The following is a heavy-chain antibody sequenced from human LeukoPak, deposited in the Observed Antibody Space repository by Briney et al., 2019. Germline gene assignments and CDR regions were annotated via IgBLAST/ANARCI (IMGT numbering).Heavy chain of an antibody. CDR2: TYKGGST. Sequence: QPGGSLRLSCEASGFTVSSNHMNWVRQVPGKGLEWVSITYKGGSTYYADSVKGRFTSSRDKSKNKVFLQMSSLRLEDTSVYYCARAYCTGGTCYDDAFDLWGQGTLVTVSS. J-gene: IGHJ3*01. V-gene: IGHV3-66*01. CDR3: ARAYCTGGTCYDDAFDL. D-gene: IGHD2-15*01. CDR1: GFTVSSNH.